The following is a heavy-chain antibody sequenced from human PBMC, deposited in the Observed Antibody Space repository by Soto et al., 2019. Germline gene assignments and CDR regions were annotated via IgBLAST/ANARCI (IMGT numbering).Heavy chain of an antibody. CDR3: AKGAPGSGGLRDY. V-gene: IGHV3-23*01. CDR1: GFTFSIYA. Sequence: EVQLLESGGGLVQPGGSLRLSCAASGFTFSIYAMSWVRQVPGKGLEWVSTISGNGGTSYADCVGGRGTIARDNSKSTIDLQMNSLRVDDTAMYYCAKGAPGSGGLRDYGGQGPLVTVPS. CDR2: ISGNGGT. J-gene: IGHJ4*02. D-gene: IGHD2-15*01.